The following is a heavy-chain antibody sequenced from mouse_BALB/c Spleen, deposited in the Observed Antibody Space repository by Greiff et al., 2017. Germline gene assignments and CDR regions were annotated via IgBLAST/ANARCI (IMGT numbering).Heavy chain of an antibody. Sequence: LQESAAELARPGASVKMSCKASGYTFTSYTMHWVKQRPGQGLEWIGYINPSSGYTEYNQKFKDKTTLTADKSSSTAYMQLSSLTSEDSAVYYCARKDYDGAWFAFWGQGTLVPVSA. CDR3: ARKDYDGAWFAF. J-gene: IGHJ3*01. CDR1: GYTFTSYT. CDR2: INPSSGYT. V-gene: IGHV1-4*02. D-gene: IGHD2-4*01.